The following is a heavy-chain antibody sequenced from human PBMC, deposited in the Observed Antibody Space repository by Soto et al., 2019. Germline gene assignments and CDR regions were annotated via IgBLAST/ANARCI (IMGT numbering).Heavy chain of an antibody. Sequence: ASVKVSCKTSGYSFHNFGISWVRQARGEGLEWMGWINTYNGNTNYARKFQDRVTMTTDTSTSTAYMELRSLRSDDTAVYYCARPFCSSNSCHNWFDSWGQGTLVTVSS. CDR2: INTYNGNT. D-gene: IGHD2-2*01. CDR3: ARPFCSSNSCHNWFDS. J-gene: IGHJ5*01. CDR1: GYSFHNFG. V-gene: IGHV1-18*01.